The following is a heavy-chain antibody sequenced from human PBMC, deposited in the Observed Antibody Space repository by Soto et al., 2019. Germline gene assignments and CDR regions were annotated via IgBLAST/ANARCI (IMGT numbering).Heavy chain of an antibody. V-gene: IGHV4-39*01. D-gene: IGHD2-8*01. CDR3: ARRLECTNGVCYTFDY. Sequence: PSETLSLTCTVSGGSISSSSYYWGWIRQPPGKGLGWIGSIYYSGSTYYNPSLKSRVTISVDTSKNQFSLKLSSVTAADTAVYYCARRLECTNGVCYTFDYWGQGTLVTVSS. J-gene: IGHJ4*02. CDR2: IYYSGST. CDR1: GGSISSSSYY.